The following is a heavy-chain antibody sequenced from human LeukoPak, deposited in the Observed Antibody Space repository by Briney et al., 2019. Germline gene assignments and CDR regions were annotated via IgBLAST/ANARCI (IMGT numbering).Heavy chain of an antibody. Sequence: SETLSLTRAVYGGFFSVYYWGCIRHPPGGGSEWIGEINHSGSNNYNPPRKSRVTISVDTSKNQFSLRLSSVTAAETAVYYCARGGYSRSWYYFDYWGQGTLVTVSS. CDR3: ARGGYSRSWYYFDY. CDR2: INHSGSN. J-gene: IGHJ4*02. CDR1: GGFFSVYY. D-gene: IGHD6-13*01. V-gene: IGHV4-34*01.